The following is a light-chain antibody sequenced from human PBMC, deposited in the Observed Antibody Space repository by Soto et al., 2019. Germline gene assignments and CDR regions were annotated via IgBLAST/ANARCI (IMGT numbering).Light chain of an antibody. J-gene: IGKJ2*01. V-gene: IGKV1-5*03. CDR3: QQYHTYLYS. Sequence: DIEMTQSPSSLVASVGDRVTITCRASQSLGGWLAWYQQKPGEAPKLLIYKASTLENGVTSRFSGSRSVTEFTLTIRSLQPDDSATYFCQQYHTYLYSFGQGTKLEI. CDR2: KAS. CDR1: QSLGGW.